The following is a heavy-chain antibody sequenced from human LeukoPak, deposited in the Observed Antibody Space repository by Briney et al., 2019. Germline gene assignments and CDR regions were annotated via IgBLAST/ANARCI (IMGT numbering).Heavy chain of an antibody. CDR1: GFTFSSYG. D-gene: IGHD3-22*01. Sequence: PGGSLRLSCAASGFTFSSYGMHWVRQAPGKGLEWVAVISYDGSNKYYADSVKGRFTISRDDSKNTLYLQMNSLRAEDTAVYYCARGNYDRNLDYWGQGTLVTVSS. CDR3: ARGNYDRNLDY. V-gene: IGHV3-30*03. CDR2: ISYDGSNK. J-gene: IGHJ4*02.